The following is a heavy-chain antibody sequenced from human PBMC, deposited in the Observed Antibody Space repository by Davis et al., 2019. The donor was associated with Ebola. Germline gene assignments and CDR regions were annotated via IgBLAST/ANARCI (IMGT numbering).Heavy chain of an antibody. V-gene: IGHV1-3*01. CDR3: ARGVGATTGWFDP. CDR1: GYTFTSYA. J-gene: IGHJ5*02. Sequence: ASVKVSCKASGYTFTSYAMHWVRQAPGQRLEWMGWISAYNGNTNYAQKFQGRVTITADESTNTAYMELSSLRSEDTAVYYCARGVGATTGWFDPWGQGTLVTVSS. CDR2: ISAYNGNT. D-gene: IGHD1-26*01.